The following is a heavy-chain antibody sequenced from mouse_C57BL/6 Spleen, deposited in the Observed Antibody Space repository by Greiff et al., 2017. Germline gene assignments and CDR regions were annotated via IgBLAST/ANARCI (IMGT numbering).Heavy chain of an antibody. V-gene: IGHV1-15*01. J-gene: IGHJ2*01. D-gene: IGHD1-1*01. Sequence: VQVVESGAELVRPGASVTLSCKASGYTFTDYEMHWVKQTPVHGLEWIGAIDPETGGTAYNQKFKGKAILTADKSSSTAYMELRSLTSEDSAVYYCTRGATTVPTGYFDYWGQGTTLTVSS. CDR3: TRGATTVPTGYFDY. CDR1: GYTFTDYE. CDR2: IDPETGGT.